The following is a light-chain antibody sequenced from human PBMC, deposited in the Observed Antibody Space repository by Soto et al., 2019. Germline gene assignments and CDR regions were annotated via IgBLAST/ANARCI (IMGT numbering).Light chain of an antibody. Sequence: IQLTQSPSSLSASVGDRVTITCRASQGISSYLAWYQQKPGKAPKLLIYAASTLQSGVPSRFSGSGSGTDFTLTISSLPAEDFATYYCQQLNSYPVTFGQGTRLEIK. J-gene: IGKJ5*01. CDR1: QGISSY. CDR3: QQLNSYPVT. CDR2: AAS. V-gene: IGKV1-9*01.